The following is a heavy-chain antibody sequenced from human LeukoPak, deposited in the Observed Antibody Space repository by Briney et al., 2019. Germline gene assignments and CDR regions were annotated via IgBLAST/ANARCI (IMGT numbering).Heavy chain of an antibody. CDR3: ARVREVANSGYPDY. D-gene: IGHD3-22*01. V-gene: IGHV4-34*01. Sequence: PSETLSLTCAVCGGSFSGYYWRWIRQPPGKGLEWIGEINHSGSTNYNPSLKSRVTISVDTSKTQFSLKLRSVTAADTAVYYCARVREVANSGYPDYWGQGTPVTVSS. CDR1: GGSFSGYY. J-gene: IGHJ4*02. CDR2: INHSGST.